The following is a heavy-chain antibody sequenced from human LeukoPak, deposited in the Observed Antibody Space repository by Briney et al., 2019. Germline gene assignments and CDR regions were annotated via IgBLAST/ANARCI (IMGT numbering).Heavy chain of an antibody. CDR2: INNVASHI. J-gene: IGHJ3*02. D-gene: IGHD6-19*01. CDR1: GFTFSDSA. Sequence: GGSLRLSCAASGFTFSDSAMNWVRQAPGKGLEWVSSINNVASHIYYADSVRGRFTISRDNAKNSVSLQMNNLRAEDTAVYYCARPMYSSGWSSDAFDIWGQGTMVTVSS. V-gene: IGHV3-21*01. CDR3: ARPMYSSGWSSDAFDI.